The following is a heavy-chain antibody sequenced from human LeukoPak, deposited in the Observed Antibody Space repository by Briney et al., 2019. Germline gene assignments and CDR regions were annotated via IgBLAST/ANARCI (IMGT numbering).Heavy chain of an antibody. D-gene: IGHD6-19*01. CDR3: AKDSHLPEVWRWDY. CDR2: ISGSGGST. Sequence: GGSLRLSCAASGFTFSSYAMSWVRQAPGKGPEWVSAISGSGGSTYYADSVKGRFTISRDNSKNTLYLQMNSLRAEDTAVYYCAKDSHLPEVWRWDYWGQGTLVTVSS. CDR1: GFTFSSYA. V-gene: IGHV3-23*01. J-gene: IGHJ4*02.